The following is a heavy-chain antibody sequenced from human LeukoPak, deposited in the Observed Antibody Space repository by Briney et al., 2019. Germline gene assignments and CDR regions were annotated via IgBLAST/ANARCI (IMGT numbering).Heavy chain of an antibody. CDR1: GGTNYA. Sequence: SVKVSCKVSGGTNYAISWVRQAPGQGLEWMGGIIPVLDVANSAQKFQGRVTFTADKSTSTAYMELSSLRPEDTAMYFCARGDSDDSGDFRTLEFWGQGTLVTVSS. D-gene: IGHD4-17*01. J-gene: IGHJ4*02. CDR2: IIPVLDVA. V-gene: IGHV1-69*10. CDR3: ARGDSDDSGDFRTLEF.